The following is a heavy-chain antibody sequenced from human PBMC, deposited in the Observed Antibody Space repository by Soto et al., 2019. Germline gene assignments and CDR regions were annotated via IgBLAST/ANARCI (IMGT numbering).Heavy chain of an antibody. Sequence: LRRSSRAPGSTFSSYCMHWVPQAPGKGLEWVAVIGYDVSNKYYSDSVKGRFTISRDNSKNTLYLQMNSLRAEDTAVYYCARVNYDSSGYYRTGAFDIWGQGTMVTVSS. CDR2: IGYDVSNK. D-gene: IGHD3-22*01. J-gene: IGHJ3*02. V-gene: IGHV3-33*01. CDR3: ARVNYDSSGYYRTGAFDI. CDR1: GSTFSSYC.